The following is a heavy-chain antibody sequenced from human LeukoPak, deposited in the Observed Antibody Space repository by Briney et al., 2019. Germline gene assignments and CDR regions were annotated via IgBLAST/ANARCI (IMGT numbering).Heavy chain of an antibody. CDR3: AREPDNSGYSFDY. D-gene: IGHD3-22*01. J-gene: IGHJ4*02. CDR1: GYSFTNYW. Sequence: PGESLKISCKGSGYSFTNYWIGWVRQMPGKGLEWMGIIYPGDSDTRYSPSFQGQVTISADKSISTAYLQWSSLKASDTAMYYCAREPDNSGYSFDYWGQGTLVTVSS. V-gene: IGHV5-51*01. CDR2: IYPGDSDT.